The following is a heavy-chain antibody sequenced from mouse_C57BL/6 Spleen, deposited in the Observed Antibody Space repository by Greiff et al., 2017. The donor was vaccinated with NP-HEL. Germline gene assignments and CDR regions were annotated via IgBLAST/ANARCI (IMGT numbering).Heavy chain of an antibody. CDR2: IWSGGST. J-gene: IGHJ1*03. Sequence: VKLMESGPGLVQPSQSLSITCTVSGFSLTSYGVHWVRQSPGKGLEWLGVIWSGGSTDYNAAFISRLSISKDNSKSQVFFKMNSLQADDTAIYYCARNSLYYYGSSYWYFDVWGTGTTVTVSS. V-gene: IGHV2-2*01. D-gene: IGHD1-1*01. CDR3: ARNSLYYYGSSYWYFDV. CDR1: GFSLTSYG.